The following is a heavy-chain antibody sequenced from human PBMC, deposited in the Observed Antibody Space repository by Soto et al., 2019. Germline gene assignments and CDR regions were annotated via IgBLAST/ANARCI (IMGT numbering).Heavy chain of an antibody. Sequence: SETLSLTSAVYGGSFCGYYWGWIRQPPGKELEWIGEINHSGSTNYNPSLKSRVTISVDTSKNQFSLKLSSVTAADTAVYYCARGRDFWSGYSIYYYGMDVWGQGTTVTVSS. CDR3: ARGRDFWSGYSIYYYGMDV. J-gene: IGHJ6*02. D-gene: IGHD3-3*01. V-gene: IGHV4-34*01. CDR1: GGSFCGYY. CDR2: INHSGST.